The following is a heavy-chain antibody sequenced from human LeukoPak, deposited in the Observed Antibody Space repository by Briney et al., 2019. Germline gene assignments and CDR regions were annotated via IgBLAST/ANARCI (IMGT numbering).Heavy chain of an antibody. CDR3: ARIDSRRTFDI. Sequence: PGGSLRLSCAASGFMFSKSWMHWVRQVPGKGLVWVARIYDGSTTNYADSVKGRFTISRDNAKNSLSLQMNNLRFEGTAVYYCARIDSRRTFDIWGQGTMVTVSS. CDR2: IYDGSTT. CDR1: GFMFSKSW. D-gene: IGHD1-14*01. J-gene: IGHJ3*02. V-gene: IGHV3-74*01.